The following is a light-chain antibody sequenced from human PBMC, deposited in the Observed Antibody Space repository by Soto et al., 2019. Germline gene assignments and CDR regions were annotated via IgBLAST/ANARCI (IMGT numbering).Light chain of an antibody. CDR1: QSVSSSY. CDR3: QQYGSSPPT. Sequence: EIVLTQSPGTLSLSPGERATLSCRASQSVSSSYLAWYQQKPGQAPRLLIYGASSRATGIPDRFSGSGSGTDFTLTISRLEPEDFAVYYCQQYGSSPPTFGTGTKVDIK. V-gene: IGKV3-20*01. J-gene: IGKJ3*01. CDR2: GAS.